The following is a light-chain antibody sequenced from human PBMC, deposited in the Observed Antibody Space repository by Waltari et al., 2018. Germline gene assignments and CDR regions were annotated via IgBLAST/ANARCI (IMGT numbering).Light chain of an antibody. Sequence: EIVLTQSPATLSLSPGERATLSCWASQSVRSNLPWSRQRPGHAPRFLTYDASNRATGIPGRFRGSGSGTDVTLTTSRLEPEDFAVYDCQWRSHWPPLAFGGGTKVEIQ. CDR3: QWRSHWPPLA. CDR1: QSVRSN. V-gene: IGKV3-11*01. CDR2: DAS. J-gene: IGKJ4*01.